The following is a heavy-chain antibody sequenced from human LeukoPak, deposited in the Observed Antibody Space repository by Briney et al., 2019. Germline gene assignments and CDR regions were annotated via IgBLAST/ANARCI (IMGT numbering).Heavy chain of an antibody. J-gene: IGHJ6*03. V-gene: IGHV1-2*02. D-gene: IGHD3-3*01. CDR2: INPNSGGT. CDR3: ASGLTRHYDFWSGYPSYYYYYMDV. Sequence: ASVKVSCKASGYTFTGYYMHWVRQAPGQGLEWMGWINPNSGGTNYAQKFQGRVTMTRDTSISTAYMELSRLRSDDTAVYYCASGLTRHYDFWSGYPSYYYYYMDVWGKGTTVTVSS. CDR1: GYTFTGYY.